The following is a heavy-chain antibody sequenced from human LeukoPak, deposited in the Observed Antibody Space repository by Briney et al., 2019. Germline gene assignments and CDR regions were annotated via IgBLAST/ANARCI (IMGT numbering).Heavy chain of an antibody. V-gene: IGHV1-46*01. CDR3: ARDGETTTKLYYFDS. CDR1: GYTFTSYY. D-gene: IGHD3-10*01. Sequence: ASVKVSCKSSGYTFTSYYMHWVRQAPGHGLEWVGIINPSSGSTSYAQKFQGRVTMTRDTSTSTVYMELSSLTSEDTAVYYCARDGETTTKLYYFDSWGQGTLVTVSS. J-gene: IGHJ4*02. CDR2: INPSSGST.